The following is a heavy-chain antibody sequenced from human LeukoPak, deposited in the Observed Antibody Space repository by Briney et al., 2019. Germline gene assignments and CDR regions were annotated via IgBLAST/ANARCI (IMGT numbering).Heavy chain of an antibody. D-gene: IGHD3-10*01. Sequence: PSGTLSLTCAVSGGSISSSNWWSWVRQPRGKGLEWIGEIYHSGSTNYNPSLKSRVTISVDKSKNQFSLKLSSVTAADTAVYYCARLVRGVIITSWFDPWGQGTLVTVSS. CDR3: ARLVRGVIITSWFDP. V-gene: IGHV4-4*02. J-gene: IGHJ5*02. CDR1: GGSISSSNW. CDR2: IYHSGST.